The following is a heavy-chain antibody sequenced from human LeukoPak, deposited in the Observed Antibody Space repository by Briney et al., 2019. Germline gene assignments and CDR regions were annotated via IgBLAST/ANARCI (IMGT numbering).Heavy chain of an antibody. CDR3: AKGGGIFDY. J-gene: IGHJ4*02. Sequence: GGSLRLSCAASGFTFSTYAMSWVRQAPGKGLEWLSAIGGSDGSTYYADSVKGRFAISRDTSKNTLYLQMNSLRAEDTAVYYCAKGGGIFDYWGQGTLVTVSS. CDR1: GFTFSTYA. V-gene: IGHV3-23*01. CDR2: IGGSDGST. D-gene: IGHD3-16*01.